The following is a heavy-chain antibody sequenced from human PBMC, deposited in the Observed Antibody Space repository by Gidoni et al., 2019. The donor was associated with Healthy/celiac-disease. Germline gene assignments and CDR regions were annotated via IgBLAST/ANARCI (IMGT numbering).Heavy chain of an antibody. D-gene: IGHD3-22*01. J-gene: IGHJ5*02. Sequence: QVQLVESGGGVVQPGRSLRLSCAASGFIFSNYGMQWVRPAPGKGLEWLAVIWYDGSNKYYADSVKGRFTISRDNSKNTLYLQMNSLRVEDTAVYYCAKDYPSRWDSSGFDPWGQGTLVTVSS. V-gene: IGHV3-33*06. CDR2: IWYDGSNK. CDR3: AKDYPSRWDSSGFDP. CDR1: GFIFSNYG.